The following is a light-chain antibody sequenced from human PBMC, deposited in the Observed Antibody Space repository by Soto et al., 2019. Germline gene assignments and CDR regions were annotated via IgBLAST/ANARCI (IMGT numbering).Light chain of an antibody. CDR3: QQRNNWPLT. J-gene: IGKJ2*01. CDR1: QSVSRY. CDR2: DAF. Sequence: EIVLTQSPSPPSLSPGERATLSCRASQSVSRYLAWYQQSPGQAPRLLIYDAFNRATGIPARFSGSGSDTDFTLTISSLAPADSAVYYCQQRNNWPLTFGQGTKLEIK. V-gene: IGKV3-11*01.